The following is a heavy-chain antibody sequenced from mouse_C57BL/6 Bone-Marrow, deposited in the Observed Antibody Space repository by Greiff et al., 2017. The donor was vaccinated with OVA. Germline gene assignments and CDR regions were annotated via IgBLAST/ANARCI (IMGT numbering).Heavy chain of an antibody. CDR1: GFSFTSYG. CDR2: IWSGGST. J-gene: IGHJ4*01. V-gene: IGHV2-5*01. Sequence: QVQLQQSGPGLVQPSQCLSITCTASGFSFTSYGVHWVRQSPGKGLEWLGVIWSGGSTDNNADFMSRLGITKDNSQSQVFFKMNSLQSYDTAINYCAKGGYAMDYWGQGTSVTVSA. CDR3: AKGGYAMDY.